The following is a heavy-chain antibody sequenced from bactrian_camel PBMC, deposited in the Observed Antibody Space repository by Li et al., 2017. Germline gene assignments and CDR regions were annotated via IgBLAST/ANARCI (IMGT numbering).Heavy chain of an antibody. CDR2: IDTDGDA. J-gene: IGHJ4*01. Sequence: HVQLVESGGGSVQAGGSLRLSCVASGYHLLCMAWFRQAPGKEREGVAAIDTDGDADYADSVKGRFTISEDNAKSTLYLHMNSLKSEDTAVYSCAPHGRSYVDYNCRAGLGQGTQVTVS. D-gene: IGHD4*01. V-gene: IGHV3S53*01. CDR1: GYHLLC.